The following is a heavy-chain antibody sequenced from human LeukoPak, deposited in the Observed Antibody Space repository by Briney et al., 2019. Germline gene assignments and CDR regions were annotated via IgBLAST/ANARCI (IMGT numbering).Heavy chain of an antibody. J-gene: IGHJ4*02. V-gene: IGHV3-30*04. Sequence: GGFLRLSCAASGFTFSNYAMHWVRQAPGKGLEWVAVISYDGSNKYYAESVKGRFTIARDNSKNTLYLQMNSLRAEDTAVYYCARDRSLIAAAGTAPDYWGQGTLVTVSS. D-gene: IGHD6-13*01. CDR3: ARDRSLIAAAGTAPDY. CDR2: ISYDGSNK. CDR1: GFTFSNYA.